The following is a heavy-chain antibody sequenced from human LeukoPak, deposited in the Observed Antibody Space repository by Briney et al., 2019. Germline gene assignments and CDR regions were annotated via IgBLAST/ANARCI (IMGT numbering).Heavy chain of an antibody. V-gene: IGHV3-66*01. D-gene: IGHD6-19*01. CDR2: ISSDGNT. CDR3: ARGQEQFSSPWQWGPRRKNFYYYGMDV. CDR1: GFTVSSSS. J-gene: IGHJ6*02. Sequence: GGSLRLSCAASGFTVSSSSMNWVRLGPGKGLEWVSVISSDGNTYYADSVKGRFTISRDNSRNSLSLQMHGLRADDTAVYYCARGQEQFSSPWQWGPRRKNFYYYGMDVWGQGTTVTVSS.